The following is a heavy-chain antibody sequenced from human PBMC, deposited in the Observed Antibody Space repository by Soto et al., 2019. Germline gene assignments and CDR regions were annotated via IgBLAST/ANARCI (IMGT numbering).Heavy chain of an antibody. CDR2: ISYDGSNK. CDR3: ASELELAAAGLPHWFDP. D-gene: IGHD6-13*01. Sequence: WGTLRLSCAASGCTFKSYAMHWVRQAPGKGLEWVAVISYDGSNKYYADSVRGRITISRENSNQTLYLQMNSLRVEETAVYYCASELELAAAGLPHWFDPWGQGTLVTVSS. V-gene: IGHV3-30-3*01. J-gene: IGHJ5*02. CDR1: GCTFKSYA.